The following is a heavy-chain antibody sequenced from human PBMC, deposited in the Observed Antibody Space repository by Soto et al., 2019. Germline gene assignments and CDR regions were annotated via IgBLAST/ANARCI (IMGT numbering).Heavy chain of an antibody. J-gene: IGHJ4*02. CDR2: IYYRGST. Sequence: PSETLSLTCTVSGGSISSSSYYWGWIRQPPGKGLEWIGSIYYRGSTYYNPSLKSRVTISVDTSKNQFSLKLSSVTAADTAVYYCARHWKCEPHLFFSPEYWGQGTLVTSPQ. V-gene: IGHV4-39*01. D-gene: IGHD1-1*01. CDR3: ARHWKCEPHLFFSPEY. CDR1: GGSISSSSYY.